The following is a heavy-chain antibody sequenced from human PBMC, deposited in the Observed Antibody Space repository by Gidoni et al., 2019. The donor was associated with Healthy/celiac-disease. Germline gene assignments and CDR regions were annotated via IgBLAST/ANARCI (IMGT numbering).Heavy chain of an antibody. Sequence: EVQRWECGGGLVQPGGSLRLSCADEGLTFSSYAMRWVRQAPGKGREWGSASRGSGGSTYYADSVKGRFTIARDNSKNKLYLKMHRLRAEDTAVYYCAKDQQWLGARYFDYWGQGTLVTVSS. CDR3: AKDQQWLGARYFDY. V-gene: IGHV3-23*01. J-gene: IGHJ4*02. D-gene: IGHD6-19*01. CDR1: GLTFSSYA. CDR2: SRGSGGST.